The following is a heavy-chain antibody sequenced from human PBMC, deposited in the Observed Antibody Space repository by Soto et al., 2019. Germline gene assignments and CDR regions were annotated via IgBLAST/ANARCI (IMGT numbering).Heavy chain of an antibody. Sequence: ASVKVSCKASGYTFTTSAIHWVRQAPGQRLEWMGWINGGNGNTKYSLKFQDRVTFTRDTSATAYMELSSLNSEDTAVYFCARGRWDGSVSTNDYWGQGTLVTVSS. J-gene: IGHJ4*02. V-gene: IGHV1-3*01. CDR2: INGGNGNT. D-gene: IGHD4-17*01. CDR3: ARGRWDGSVSTNDY. CDR1: GYTFTTSA.